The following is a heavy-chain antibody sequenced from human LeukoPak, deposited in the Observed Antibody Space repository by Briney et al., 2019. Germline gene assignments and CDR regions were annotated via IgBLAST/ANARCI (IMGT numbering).Heavy chain of an antibody. J-gene: IGHJ6*02. V-gene: IGHV3-23*05. CDR2: IGSDNKP. Sequence: GGSLRLSCEASGFTFSAYAMTWVRQAPGKGLEWVSSIGSDNKPHYSESVKGRFAISRDNSKDTLFLQLHNLRVEDTALYYCARGLHYYVAMDVWGQGTTVTVSS. CDR3: ARGLHYYVAMDV. CDR1: GFTFSAYA. D-gene: IGHD3-10*02.